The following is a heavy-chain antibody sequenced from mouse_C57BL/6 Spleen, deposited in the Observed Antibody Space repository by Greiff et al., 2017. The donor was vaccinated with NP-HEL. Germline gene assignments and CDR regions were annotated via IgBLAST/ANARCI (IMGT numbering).Heavy chain of an antibody. V-gene: IGHV5-12*01. D-gene: IGHD2-13*01. Sequence: EVQGVESGGGLVQPGGSLKLSCAASGFTFSDYYMYWVRQTPEKRLEWVAYISNGGGSTYYPDTVKGRFTISRDNAKNTLYLQMSRLKSEDTAMYYCASRGRLYYAMDYWGQGTSDTVSS. CDR3: ASRGRLYYAMDY. CDR1: GFTFSDYY. J-gene: IGHJ4*01. CDR2: ISNGGGST.